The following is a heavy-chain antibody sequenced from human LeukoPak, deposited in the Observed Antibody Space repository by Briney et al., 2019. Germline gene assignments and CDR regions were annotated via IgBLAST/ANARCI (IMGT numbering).Heavy chain of an antibody. Sequence: ASVKVSCKASGYAFSSYGLSWVRQAPGQGLEWLGWISGYNGNTNYAQKLQGRVTMTTDTSTSTAYMGLRSLTSDDTAVYYCARWRGSYFFWFDPWGQGTLVTVSS. CDR2: ISGYNGNT. V-gene: IGHV1-18*01. J-gene: IGHJ5*02. CDR3: ARWRGSYFFWFDP. D-gene: IGHD1-26*01. CDR1: GYAFSSYG.